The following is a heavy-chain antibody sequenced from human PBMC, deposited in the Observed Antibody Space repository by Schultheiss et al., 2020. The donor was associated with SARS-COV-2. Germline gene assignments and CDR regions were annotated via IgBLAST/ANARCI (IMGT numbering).Heavy chain of an antibody. D-gene: IGHD3-22*01. CDR1: GFTFSSYA. Sequence: GESLKISCAASGFTFSSYAMHWVRQAPGKGLEWVAVISYDGSNKYYADSVKGRFTISRDNSKNTLYLQMNSLRAEDTAVYYCARSTDSSGYYPYFDYWGQGTLVTVSS. CDR2: ISYDGSNK. V-gene: IGHV3-30*04. CDR3: ARSTDSSGYYPYFDY. J-gene: IGHJ4*02.